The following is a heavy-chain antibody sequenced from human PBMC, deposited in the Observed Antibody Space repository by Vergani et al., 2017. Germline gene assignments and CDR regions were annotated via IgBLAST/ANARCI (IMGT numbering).Heavy chain of an antibody. CDR3: VRDQVTMLRGSDALDI. D-gene: IGHD3-10*01. CDR1: GFTFSSYW. Sequence: EVQLVASGGDLVPPGGSLRLSCAASGFTFSSYWMSWVRQAPGKGLEWVGGIRSKAYGQATIYAASVKGRFTISRDDSKSIAYLQMNNLQTEDTAMYYCVRDQVTMLRGSDALDIWGQGTMVAVSS. CDR2: IRSKAYGQAT. V-gene: IGHV3-49*04. J-gene: IGHJ3*02.